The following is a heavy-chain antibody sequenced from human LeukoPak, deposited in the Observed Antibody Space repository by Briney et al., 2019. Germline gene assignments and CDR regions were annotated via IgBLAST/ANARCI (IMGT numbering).Heavy chain of an antibody. CDR2: MNPNSGNT. CDR3: ARGGSSWPYFDY. J-gene: IGHJ4*02. Sequence: AASVKVSCKASGYTFTSYDINWVRQATGQGLEWMGWMNPNSGNTGYAQKFQGRVTITADKSTSTAYMELSSLRSEDTAVYYCARGGSSWPYFDYWGQGTLVTVSS. D-gene: IGHD6-13*01. V-gene: IGHV1-8*01. CDR1: GYTFTSYD.